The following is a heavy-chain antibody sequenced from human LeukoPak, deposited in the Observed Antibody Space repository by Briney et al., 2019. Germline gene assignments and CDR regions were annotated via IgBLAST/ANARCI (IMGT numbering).Heavy chain of an antibody. CDR3: ARDSITMVRANYYYYGMDV. CDR1: GGSISSSSYY. J-gene: IGHJ6*02. V-gene: IGHV4-39*07. CDR2: IYYSGST. Sequence: KPSQTLSLTCTVSGGSISSSSYYWGWIRQPPGKGLEWIGSIYYSGSTYYNPSLKSRVTISVDTSKNQFSLKLSSVTAADTAVYYCARDSITMVRANYYYYGMDVWGQGTTVTVSS. D-gene: IGHD3-10*01.